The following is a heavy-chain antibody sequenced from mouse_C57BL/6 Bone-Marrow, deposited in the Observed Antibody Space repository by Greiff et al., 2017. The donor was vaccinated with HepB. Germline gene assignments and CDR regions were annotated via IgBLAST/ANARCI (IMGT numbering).Heavy chain of an antibody. CDR1: GFSLTSYG. D-gene: IGHD1-1*01. J-gene: IGHJ1*03. V-gene: IGHV2-5*01. CDR3: AKRDYYGSIYGCDV. CDR2: IWRGGST. Sequence: VQLQQSGPGLVQPSQSLSITCTVSGFSLTSYGVHWVRQSPGKGLEWLGVIWRGGSTDYNAAFMSRLSITKDNSKSQVFFKMNSLQADDTAIYYCAKRDYYGSIYGCDVWGTGTTVTVSS.